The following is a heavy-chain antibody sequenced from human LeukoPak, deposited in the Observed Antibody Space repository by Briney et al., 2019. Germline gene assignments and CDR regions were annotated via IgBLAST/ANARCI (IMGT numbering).Heavy chain of an antibody. Sequence: SETLSLTCTVSGGSISSYYWSWIRQPPGKGLEWIGSIYHSGSTYYNPSLKSRVTISVDTSKNQFSLKLSSVTAADTAVYYCARDDPHSSGYSFDYWGQGTLITVSS. J-gene: IGHJ4*02. D-gene: IGHD3-22*01. CDR2: IYHSGST. CDR1: GGSISSYY. V-gene: IGHV4-38-2*02. CDR3: ARDDPHSSGYSFDY.